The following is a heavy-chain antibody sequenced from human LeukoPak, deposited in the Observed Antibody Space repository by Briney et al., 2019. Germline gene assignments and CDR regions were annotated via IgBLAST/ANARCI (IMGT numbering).Heavy chain of an antibody. CDR2: IYTGGNT. V-gene: IGHV3-53*01. Sequence: GGSLRLSCAASGFTVDSNYLSWVRQAPGKGLEWVSTIYTGGNTYYAASVKGRFTISRDFSKSTVFLHMDSLRAEDTAMYYCARGDDSGYYDYFDYWGQGALVTVSS. CDR3: ARGDDSGYYDYFDY. J-gene: IGHJ4*02. CDR1: GFTVDSNY. D-gene: IGHD3-22*01.